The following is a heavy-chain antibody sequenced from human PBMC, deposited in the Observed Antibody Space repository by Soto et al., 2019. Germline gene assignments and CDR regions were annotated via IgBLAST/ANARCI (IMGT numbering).Heavy chain of an antibody. CDR3: AALIAVAGNNFDY. CDR1: GFTFTSSA. CDR2: IVVGSGNT. Sequence: ASVKVSCKASGFTFTSSAMQWVRQARGQRLEWIGWIVVGSGNTNYAQKFQERVTITRDMSTSTAYMELSSLRSEDTAVYYCAALIAVAGNNFDYWGQGTLVTVSS. J-gene: IGHJ4*02. V-gene: IGHV1-58*02. D-gene: IGHD6-19*01.